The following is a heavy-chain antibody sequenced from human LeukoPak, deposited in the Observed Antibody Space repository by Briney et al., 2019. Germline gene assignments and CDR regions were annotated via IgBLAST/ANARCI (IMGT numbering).Heavy chain of an antibody. CDR2: INHSGST. CDR3: ARGGDYGGNSEAVDY. D-gene: IGHD4-23*01. V-gene: IGHV4-34*01. CDR1: GGSFSGYY. J-gene: IGHJ4*02. Sequence: PSETLSLTCAVYGGSFSGYYWSWIRQPPGKGLEWIGEINHSGSTNYNPPLKSRVTISVDTSKNQFSLKLSSVTAADTAVYYCARGGDYGGNSEAVDYWGQGTLVTVSS.